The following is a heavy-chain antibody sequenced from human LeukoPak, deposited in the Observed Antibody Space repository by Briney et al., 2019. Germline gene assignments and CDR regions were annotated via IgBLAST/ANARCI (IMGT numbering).Heavy chain of an antibody. V-gene: IGHV3-7*01. CDR1: GFTFSSYW. J-gene: IGHJ3*02. CDR3: ARDGGGSGWFDAFDI. D-gene: IGHD6-19*01. CDR2: IKQDGSEK. Sequence: GGSLRLSCAASGFTFSSYWMSWVRQAPGKGLEWEANIKQDGSEKYYVDSVKGRFTISRDNAKNSLYLQMNSLRAEDTAVYYCARDGGGSGWFDAFDIWGQGTMVTVSS.